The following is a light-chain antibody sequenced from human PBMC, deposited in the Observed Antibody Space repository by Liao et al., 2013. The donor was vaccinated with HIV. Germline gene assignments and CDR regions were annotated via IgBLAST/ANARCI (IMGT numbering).Light chain of an antibody. J-gene: IGLJ2*01. CDR2: QDN. CDR1: KLGDKY. V-gene: IGLV3-1*01. CDR3: QAWDRSADVV. Sequence: SYELTQPPSVSVSPGQTANITCSGDKLGDKYVCWYQQKPGQSPVLVIYQDNKRPFGIPERFSGSNSENTATLTISGTQAMDEADYFCQAWDRSADVVFGGGTKLTVL.